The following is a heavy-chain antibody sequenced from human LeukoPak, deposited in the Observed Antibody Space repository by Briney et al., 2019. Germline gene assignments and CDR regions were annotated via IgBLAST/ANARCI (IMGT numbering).Heavy chain of an antibody. J-gene: IGHJ4*02. CDR3: ASDSKGY. CDR2: ISSSSSYI. CDR1: GFTFSSYA. Sequence: GGSLRLSCAASGFTFSSYAMSWVRQAPGKGLEWVSSISSSSSYIYYADSVKGRFTISRDNAKNSLYLQMNSLRAEDTAVYYCASDSKGYWGQGTLVTVSS. D-gene: IGHD3-3*02. V-gene: IGHV3-21*01.